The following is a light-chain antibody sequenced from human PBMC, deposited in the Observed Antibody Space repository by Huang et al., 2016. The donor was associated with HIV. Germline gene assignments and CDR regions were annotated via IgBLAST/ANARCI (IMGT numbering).Light chain of an antibody. CDR1: QRVSRN. J-gene: IGKJ3*01. V-gene: IGKV3-15*01. Sequence: IVMTQSPATLSVSPGERATLSCRASQRVSRNLAWYQQKPGEAPRLLIYGASTRADGMPARFSGSGSGTEFTITISSLQSEDFAVYYCQQYNNWPPGTFGPGTKVDIK. CDR2: GAS. CDR3: QQYNNWPPGT.